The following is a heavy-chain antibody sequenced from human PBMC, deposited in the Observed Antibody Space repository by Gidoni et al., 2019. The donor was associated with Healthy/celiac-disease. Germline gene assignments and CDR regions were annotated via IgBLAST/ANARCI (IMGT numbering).Heavy chain of an antibody. J-gene: IGHJ5*02. D-gene: IGHD3-10*01. CDR1: GGSFSGYY. Sequence: QVQLQQWGAGLLKPAETLSLTCAVYGGSFSGYYWSWIRKPPGKGLEWIGEINHSGSTNYNPSLKSRVTISVDTSKNQFSLKLSSVTAADTAVYYCARGITIVQRLRGRGPQYNWFDPWGQGTLVTVSS. V-gene: IGHV4-34*01. CDR3: ARGITIVQRLRGRGPQYNWFDP. CDR2: INHSGST.